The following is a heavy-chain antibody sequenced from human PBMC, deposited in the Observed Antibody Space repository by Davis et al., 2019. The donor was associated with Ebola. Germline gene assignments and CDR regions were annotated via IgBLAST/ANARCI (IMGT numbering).Heavy chain of an antibody. D-gene: IGHD1-26*01. CDR3: ARGPGSL. V-gene: IGHV3-23*01. CDR1: EFTFSSHA. CDR2: ISGSGGTI. J-gene: IGHJ4*02. Sequence: GESLKISCAASEFTFSSHAMSWVRQAPGKGLEWVSGISGSGGTIYYADSVKGRFTISRDNAKNSLYLQMNSLRAEDTAVYYCARGPGSLWGQGTLVTVSS.